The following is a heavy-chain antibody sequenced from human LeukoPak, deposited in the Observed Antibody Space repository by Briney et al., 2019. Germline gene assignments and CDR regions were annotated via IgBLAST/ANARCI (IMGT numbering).Heavy chain of an antibody. V-gene: IGHV6-1*01. CDR1: GDSVSSNSAA. J-gene: IGHJ1*01. D-gene: IGHD3-22*01. Sequence: SQTLSLTCAISGDSVSSNSAAWNWIRQSPSRGLEWLGRTYYRSKWYNDYAVSVKSRITINPDTSKNQFSLQLNSVTPEDTAVYYCAREDYYDSSGYGEYFQHWGQGTLVTVPS. CDR2: TYYRSKWYN. CDR3: AREDYYDSSGYGEYFQH.